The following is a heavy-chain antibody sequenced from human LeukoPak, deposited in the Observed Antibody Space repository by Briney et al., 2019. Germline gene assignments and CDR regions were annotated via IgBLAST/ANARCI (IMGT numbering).Heavy chain of an antibody. D-gene: IGHD3-10*01. CDR1: GFAFNSSA. CDR2: ICHDGSHK. Sequence: PGRALRLSCAASGFAFNSSAMCWVRQPPRKGLQWVTLICHDGSHKFYKDSLKSRFTISRDNSRNTVYLQMNGLRAEDTAVYYCARDIFGSGSYPDYWGQGTLVTVSS. V-gene: IGHV3-33*07. J-gene: IGHJ4*02. CDR3: ARDIFGSGSYPDY.